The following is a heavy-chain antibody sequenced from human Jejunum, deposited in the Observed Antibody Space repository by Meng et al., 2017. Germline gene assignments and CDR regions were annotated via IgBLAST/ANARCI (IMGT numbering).Heavy chain of an antibody. CDR1: GYTFTDHS. CDR2: NNPDTGGT. J-gene: IGHJ4*02. D-gene: IGHD1-1*01. V-gene: IGHV1-2*04. CDR3: ARDAGSFLDYYFDS. Sequence: QVQLVQSGAEVKKSGASVKFSCKASGYTFTDHSIHWVRQAPGQGLEWMGWNNPDTGGTNYAKKFQGWVTMTRDTSISTAYMELRRLRSDDTAVYYCARDAGSFLDYYFDSWGQGTLVTVSS.